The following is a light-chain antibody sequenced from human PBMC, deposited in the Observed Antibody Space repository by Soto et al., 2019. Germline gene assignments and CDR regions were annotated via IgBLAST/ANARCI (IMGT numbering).Light chain of an antibody. Sequence: DIQMTQSPSSVSASVGDRIIITCRANQYISTWLDWYQQKPGEAPKLLIFAASRLHGGVPSRFSGSGSGTDFTLTINNLQPEDFATYYCQQADSFPLTFGGGTKVEVK. CDR1: QYISTW. CDR3: QQADSFPLT. J-gene: IGKJ4*01. CDR2: AAS. V-gene: IGKV1D-12*01.